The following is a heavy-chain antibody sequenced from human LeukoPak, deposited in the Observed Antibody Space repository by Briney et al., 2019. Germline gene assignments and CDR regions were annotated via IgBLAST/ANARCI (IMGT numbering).Heavy chain of an antibody. CDR3: AREGLPRYYYYMDV. CDR2: MNPNSGNT. J-gene: IGHJ6*03. V-gene: IGHV1-8*01. D-gene: IGHD5-18*01. Sequence: GASVKVSCKASGYTFTSYDINWVRQATGQGLEWMGWMNPNSGNTGYAQKLQVRVTMTTDTSTSTAYMELTSLKSDDTAVYYCAREGLPRYYYYMDVWGKGTTVTVSS. CDR1: GYTFTSYD.